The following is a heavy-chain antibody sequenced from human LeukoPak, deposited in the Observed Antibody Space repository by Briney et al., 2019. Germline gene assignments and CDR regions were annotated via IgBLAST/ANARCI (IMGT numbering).Heavy chain of an antibody. V-gene: IGHV3-33*01. CDR1: GFSFSSNG. J-gene: IGHJ4*02. Sequence: PGRSLRLSCAASGFSFSSNGMHWVRQAPGKGLEWVAIIWHDGTNKYYADSVKGRFTISRDNSKNTLYLQMNSLRAEDTAMYYCARDTGTYFFFDSWGQGTLVTVSS. CDR2: IWHDGTNK. D-gene: IGHD1-26*01. CDR3: ARDTGTYFFFDS.